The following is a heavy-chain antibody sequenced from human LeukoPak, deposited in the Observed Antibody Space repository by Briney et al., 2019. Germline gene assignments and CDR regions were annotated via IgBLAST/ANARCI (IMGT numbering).Heavy chain of an antibody. CDR2: INPNSGGT. D-gene: IGHD3-10*01. V-gene: IGHV1-2*02. CDR1: GYTFTGYY. J-gene: IGHJ4*02. Sequence: ASVKVSCKASGYTFTGYYMHWVRQAPGQGLEWMGWINPNSGGTNYAQKFQGRVTMTRDTSISTAYMELSRLRSDDTAVYYCAAAINYGSGSYLFDYWGQGTLVTVSS. CDR3: AAAINYGSGSYLFDY.